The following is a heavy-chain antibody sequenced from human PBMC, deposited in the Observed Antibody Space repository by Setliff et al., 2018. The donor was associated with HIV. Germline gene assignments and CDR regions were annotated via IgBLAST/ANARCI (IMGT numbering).Heavy chain of an antibody. CDR2: MNPDSGNT. CDR1: GYTSTSYD. V-gene: IGHV1-8*01. Sequence: ASVKVSCKASGYTSTSYDINWVRQATGQGLEWMGWMNPDSGNTGSAQNFPGRLTITWNTSISTAYMELGSLGFDDTAVYFCARTRSGGSSVYYYYYMDVWGQGTAVTVSS. J-gene: IGHJ6*03. CDR3: ARTRSGGSSVYYYYYMDV. D-gene: IGHD2-15*01.